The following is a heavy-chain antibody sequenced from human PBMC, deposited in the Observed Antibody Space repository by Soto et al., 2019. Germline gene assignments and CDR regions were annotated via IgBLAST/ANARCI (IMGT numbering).Heavy chain of an antibody. CDR2: INSDGSVS. D-gene: IGHD2-15*01. CDR1: GFTFSNYW. J-gene: IGHJ6*03. Sequence: EVQLVESGGGLVQPGGSLRLSCAASGFTFSNYWMYWVRQAPGKGLEWVSRINSDGSVSSHADSVRGRLTISRDNVKNTLYLQMDSLRAEDTAVYFCARGDCVGGTCYSLAGSFYYYMDVLGKGATVTVFS. CDR3: ARGDCVGGTCYSLAGSFYYYMDV. V-gene: IGHV3-74*02.